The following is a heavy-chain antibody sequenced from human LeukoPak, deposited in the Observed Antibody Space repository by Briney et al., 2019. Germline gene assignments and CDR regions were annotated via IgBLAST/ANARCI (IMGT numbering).Heavy chain of an antibody. CDR3: ARGVRMGAYSGFRH. Sequence: SETLSLTCTVSGGSVSSGSYYWSWIRQPPGKGLEWIGYIYYSGSTNYNPSLKSRVTISVDTSKNQFSLKLSSVTAADTALYYCARGVRMGAYSGFRHWGQGTLVTVSS. CDR1: GGSVSSGSYY. D-gene: IGHD1-26*01. V-gene: IGHV4-61*01. CDR2: IYYSGST. J-gene: IGHJ1*01.